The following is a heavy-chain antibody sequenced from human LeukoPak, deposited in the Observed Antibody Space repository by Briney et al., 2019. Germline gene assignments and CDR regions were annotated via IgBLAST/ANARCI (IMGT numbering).Heavy chain of an antibody. CDR3: AKDYTVTPGPSDAFDI. Sequence: GGSLRLSCAASGFTLSSYAMSWVRQAPGKGLEWVSAISGSGGSTYYADSVKGRFTISRDNSKNTLYLKMNSLRAEDTAVYYCAKDYTVTPGPSDAFDIWGQGTMVTVSS. D-gene: IGHD2-21*02. CDR1: GFTLSSYA. CDR2: ISGSGGST. V-gene: IGHV3-23*01. J-gene: IGHJ3*02.